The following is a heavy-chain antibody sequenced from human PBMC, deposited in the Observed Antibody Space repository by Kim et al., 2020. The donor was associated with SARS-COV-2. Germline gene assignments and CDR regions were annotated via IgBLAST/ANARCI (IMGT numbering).Heavy chain of an antibody. Sequence: SETLSLTCTVSGGSISSGGYYWSWIRQHPGKGLEWIGYIYYSGSTHYNPSPKSRVTISVDTSKNQSSLKLSSVTAADTAVYYCARNIGITMIVVVTGWFDPWGQGTLVTVSS. CDR1: GGSISSGGYY. V-gene: IGHV4-31*03. J-gene: IGHJ5*02. CDR3: ARNIGITMIVVVTGWFDP. D-gene: IGHD3-22*01. CDR2: IYYSGST.